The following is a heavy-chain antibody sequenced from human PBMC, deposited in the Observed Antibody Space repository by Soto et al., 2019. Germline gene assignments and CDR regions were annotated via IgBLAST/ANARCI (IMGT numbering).Heavy chain of an antibody. J-gene: IGHJ4*02. CDR2: MNPNSGNT. CDR3: TRRARIGKQLWLPFDS. CDR1: GYTFRDYD. V-gene: IGHV1-8*01. Sequence: QVQLVQSGAEVKKPGASVMVSCKASGYTFRDYDINWVRQTSGQGLEWMGWMNPNSGNTAYAQKFQGRVTMTGDTTINTAYMVLSYLTSADTAVYYCTRRARIGKQLWLPFDSWAQGTLVTVSS. D-gene: IGHD3-22*01.